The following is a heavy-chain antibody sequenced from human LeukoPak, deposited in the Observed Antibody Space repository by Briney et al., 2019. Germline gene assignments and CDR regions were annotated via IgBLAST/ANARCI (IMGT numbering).Heavy chain of an antibody. Sequence: SETLSLTCTVSGGSISSYYWSWIRQPPGKGLEWVGYFSYSGGTNYNPSLKSRVTISIDKSKNQFSLKLNSMTAADTAVFYCARRNYYDSTGYYPTDYWGQGTLVTVSS. V-gene: IGHV4-59*12. D-gene: IGHD3-22*01. CDR1: GGSISSYY. J-gene: IGHJ4*02. CDR3: ARRNYYDSTGYYPTDY. CDR2: FSYSGGT.